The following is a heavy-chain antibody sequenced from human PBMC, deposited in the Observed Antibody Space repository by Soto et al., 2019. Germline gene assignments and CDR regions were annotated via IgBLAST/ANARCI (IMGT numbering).Heavy chain of an antibody. V-gene: IGHV3-23*01. CDR2: ISGSGGST. D-gene: IGHD6-19*01. J-gene: IGHJ3*02. Sequence: EVQLLESGGGLVQPGGSLRLSCAASGFTFSSYAMSWVRQAPGKGLEWVSAISGSGGSTYYADSVKGRFTISRDNSKNTLYLQMKSLRAEETDVYDCAKDRQWLVSGQEAFDIWGQGTMVTVSS. CDR3: AKDRQWLVSGQEAFDI. CDR1: GFTFSSYA.